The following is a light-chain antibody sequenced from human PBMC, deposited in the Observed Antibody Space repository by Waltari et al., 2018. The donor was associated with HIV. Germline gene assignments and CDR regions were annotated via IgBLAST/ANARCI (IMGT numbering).Light chain of an antibody. Sequence: QSSLTPPSSASGSPGQSVTISCPGTRSGGGGYNFVSWYQQHPGKAPKRMIFEVTKRPSGVPARFSGSKSGNTASLTVSGLQADDEADYYCSSYAGSNNLVFGGGTKLTVL. V-gene: IGLV2-8*01. CDR3: SSYAGSNNLV. CDR2: EVT. CDR1: RSGGGGYNF. J-gene: IGLJ2*01.